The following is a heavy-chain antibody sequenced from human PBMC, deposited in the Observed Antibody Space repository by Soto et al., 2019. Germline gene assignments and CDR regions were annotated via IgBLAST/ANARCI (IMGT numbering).Heavy chain of an antibody. CDR3: AKATNTIFGVVIPPY. CDR1: GFTFSSYA. D-gene: IGHD3-3*01. J-gene: IGHJ4*02. CDR2: IRGSGGST. V-gene: IGHV3-23*01. Sequence: EVQLLESGGGLVQPGGSLRLSCAASGFTFSSYAMSWVRQAPGKGLEWVSAIRGSGGSTYSADSVKGRFTSSRDNSKDTRDLQMNSLRAEDTGVYYGAKATNTIFGVVIPPYWGQGTLVIVSS.